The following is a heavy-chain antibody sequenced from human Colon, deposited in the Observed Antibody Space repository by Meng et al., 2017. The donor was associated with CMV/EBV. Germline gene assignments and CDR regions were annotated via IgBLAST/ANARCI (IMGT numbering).Heavy chain of an antibody. CDR2: IDPSSGSR. J-gene: IGHJ4*02. D-gene: IGHD3-10*01. CDR1: YAFASYD. V-gene: IGHV1-46*01. Sequence: YAFASYDMHWVRQAHGQGLEWMKIIDPSSGSRSYAPKLQGIDTMTTDTSTSTVYMELSSLRSDDTAVYYCARGGSVSGSFHNDHNDYWGQGTLVTVSS. CDR3: ARGGSVSGSFHNDHNDY.